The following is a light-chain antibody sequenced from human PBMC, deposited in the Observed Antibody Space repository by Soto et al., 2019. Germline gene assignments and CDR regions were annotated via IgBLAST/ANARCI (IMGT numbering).Light chain of an antibody. CDR1: SAYSNYK. J-gene: IGLJ1*01. Sequence: QLVLTQPPSASASLGASVTLTCTLSSAYSNYKVDWYQQRPGKGPRFVMRVGTGGIVGSKGDGIPDRFSVLGSGLNRYLTIKNIQEEDESDYHGGADHGSGSNFVYVFGTGTKLTVL. CDR2: VGTGGIVG. V-gene: IGLV9-49*01. CDR3: GADHGSGSNFVYV.